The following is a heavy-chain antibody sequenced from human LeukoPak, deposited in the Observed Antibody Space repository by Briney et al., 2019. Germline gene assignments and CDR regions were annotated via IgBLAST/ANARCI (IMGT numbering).Heavy chain of an antibody. D-gene: IGHD5-24*01. CDR3: ARGSRDGYNLGYYMDV. CDR1: GGSFSGYY. CDR2: INHSGST. J-gene: IGHJ6*03. Sequence: SETLSLTCAVYGGSFSGYYWSWIRQPPGKGLEWIGEINHSGSTNYNPSLKSRVTISVDKSKNQFSLKLTSVTAADTAVYYCARGSRDGYNLGYYMDVWGKGTTVTVSS. V-gene: IGHV4-34*01.